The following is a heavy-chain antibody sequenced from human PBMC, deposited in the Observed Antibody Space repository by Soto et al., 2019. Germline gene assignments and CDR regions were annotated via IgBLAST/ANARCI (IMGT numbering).Heavy chain of an antibody. V-gene: IGHV3-30-3*01. Sequence: GGSLRLSCAASGFTFSSYAMHWVRQAPGKGLEWVAVISYDGSNKYYADSVKGRFTISRDNSKNTLYLQMNSLRAEDTAVYYCAKATDYDTNDYWGQGTLVTVSS. J-gene: IGHJ4*02. CDR3: AKATDYDTNDY. CDR2: ISYDGSNK. CDR1: GFTFSSYA. D-gene: IGHD3-16*01.